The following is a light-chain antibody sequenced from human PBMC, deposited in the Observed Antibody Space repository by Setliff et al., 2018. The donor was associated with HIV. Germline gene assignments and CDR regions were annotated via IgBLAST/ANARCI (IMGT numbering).Light chain of an antibody. J-gene: IGLJ1*01. CDR3: SSYTNTPLYV. Sequence: QSVLAQPASVSGSPGQSITISCTGTSSDVGGYSFVSWYQQHPDKAPKLMIYDVSYRPSGVSDRFSGSKSGNTASLTISGLQAEDEADYYCSSYTNTPLYVFGTGTKV. CDR2: DVS. CDR1: SSDVGGYSF. V-gene: IGLV2-14*03.